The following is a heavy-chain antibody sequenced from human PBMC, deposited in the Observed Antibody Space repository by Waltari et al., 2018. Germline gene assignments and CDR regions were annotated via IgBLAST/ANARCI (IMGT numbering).Heavy chain of an antibody. D-gene: IGHD1-26*01. CDR3: AFSRSSGIDY. CDR2: IWYDGSNK. V-gene: IGHV3-33*08. Sequence: QVQLVESGGGVVQPGRSLRLSCAASGFTFSSYGMHWVRQAPGKGLGWVAVIWYDGSNKYYADSVKGRFTISRDNSKNTLYLQMNSLRAEDTAMYYCAFSRSSGIDYWGQGTLVTVSS. CDR1: GFTFSSYG. J-gene: IGHJ4*02.